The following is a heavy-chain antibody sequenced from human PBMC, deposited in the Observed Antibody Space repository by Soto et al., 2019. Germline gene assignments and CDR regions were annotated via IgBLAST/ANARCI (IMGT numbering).Heavy chain of an antibody. Sequence: QVQLVESGGGVVQPGRSLRLSCAASGFTFSSYGMHWVRQAPGKGLEWVAVISYDGSNKYYADSVKGRFTISRDNSKNTLYLQMNSLRAEDTAVYYCAKDRTPYYAPGGYFQHWGQGTLVTVSS. CDR1: GFTFSSYG. D-gene: IGHD3-10*01. V-gene: IGHV3-30*18. CDR2: ISYDGSNK. J-gene: IGHJ1*01. CDR3: AKDRTPYYAPGGYFQH.